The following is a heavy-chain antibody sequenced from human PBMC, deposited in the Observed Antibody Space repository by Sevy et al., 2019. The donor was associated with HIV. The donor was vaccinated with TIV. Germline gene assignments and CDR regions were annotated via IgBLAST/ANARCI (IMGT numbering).Heavy chain of an antibody. D-gene: IGHD6-13*01. V-gene: IGHV4-34*01. Sequence: SETLSLTCAVYGGSFSGYYWSWIRQPPGKGLEWIGEINHSGSTNYNPSLKSRVTISVDTSKNQFSLKLSSVTAADTAVYYCARGPPAAARYDAFDIWGQGTMATVSS. CDR1: GGSFSGYY. J-gene: IGHJ3*02. CDR3: ARGPPAAARYDAFDI. CDR2: INHSGST.